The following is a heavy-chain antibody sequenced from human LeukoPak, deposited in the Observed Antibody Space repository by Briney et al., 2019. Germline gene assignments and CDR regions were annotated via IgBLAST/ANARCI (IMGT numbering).Heavy chain of an antibody. D-gene: IGHD3-9*01. V-gene: IGHV3-53*01. CDR2: IYSSVT. Sequence: PGGSLRLSCTVSGFTFSSNSMSWVRQAPGKGLEWVSFIYSSVTHYSYSVKGRVTISIDNAKNTLYLQMNSLRAEDTAVYYCAKDVEHDILGSYNYYMEVWGKGTTVTISS. CDR1: GFTFSSNS. J-gene: IGHJ6*03. CDR3: AKDVEHDILGSYNYYMEV.